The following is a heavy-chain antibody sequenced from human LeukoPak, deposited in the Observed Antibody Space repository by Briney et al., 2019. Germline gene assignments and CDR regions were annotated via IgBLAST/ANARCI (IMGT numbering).Heavy chain of an antibody. CDR3: ARWDHEGYFDY. CDR1: GDSVSTYSAA. V-gene: IGHV6-1*01. J-gene: IGHJ4*02. D-gene: IGHD1-26*01. CDR2: SYYWSTWYT. Sequence: SQTLSLTCAISGDSVSTYSAAWSWIRQSPSRGLEWLGRSYYWSTWYTEYAVSVTSRITINPDTSKNQFSLQLSSVTPEDTAVYYCARWDHEGYFDYWGQGALVTVSS.